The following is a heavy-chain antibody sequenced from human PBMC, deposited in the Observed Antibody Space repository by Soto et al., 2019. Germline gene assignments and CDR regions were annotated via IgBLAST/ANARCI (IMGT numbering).Heavy chain of an antibody. D-gene: IGHD2-21*01. Sequence: GGSLRLSCAGSGFIFSHYAMSWVRQAPGKGPEWISAIDGSGGYPYYIESVKGRFSISRDNSKNTLYLQMNSLRDEDTAVYYCAKDTSSSIPLTWFDPWGQGTLVTVSS. CDR2: IDGSGGYP. CDR1: GFIFSHYA. J-gene: IGHJ5*02. V-gene: IGHV3-23*01. CDR3: AKDTSSSIPLTWFDP.